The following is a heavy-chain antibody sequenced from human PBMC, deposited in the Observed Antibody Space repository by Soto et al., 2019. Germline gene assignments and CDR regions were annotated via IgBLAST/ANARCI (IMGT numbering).Heavy chain of an antibody. CDR1: GFTFISYG. V-gene: IGHV3-30*18. Sequence: PGGSLRLSCAASGFTFISYGMHWVRQAPCKGLEWVAVISYDGSNKYYADSVKGRFTISRDNSKNTLYLQMNSLRAEDTAVYYCAKEHAPNDAFDIWGQGTMVTVSS. CDR2: ISYDGSNK. CDR3: AKEHAPNDAFDI. J-gene: IGHJ3*02.